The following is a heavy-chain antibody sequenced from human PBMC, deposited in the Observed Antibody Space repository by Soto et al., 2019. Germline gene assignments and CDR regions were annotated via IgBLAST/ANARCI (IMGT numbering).Heavy chain of an antibody. V-gene: IGHV1-69*02. Sequence: KASCKASGGTFSSYTISWVRQAPGQGLEWMGRIIPILGIANYAQKFQGRVTITADKSTSTAYMELSSLRSEDTAVYYCARAHCSGGSCYSAGFDPWGQGTLVTVSS. J-gene: IGHJ5*02. CDR2: IIPILGIA. CDR1: GGTFSSYT. CDR3: ARAHCSGGSCYSAGFDP. D-gene: IGHD2-15*01.